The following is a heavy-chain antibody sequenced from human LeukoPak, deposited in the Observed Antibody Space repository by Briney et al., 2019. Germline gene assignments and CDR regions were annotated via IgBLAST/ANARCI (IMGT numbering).Heavy chain of an antibody. V-gene: IGHV4-34*01. J-gene: IGHJ4*02. CDR2: VYHSGHT. D-gene: IGHD4-17*01. CDR3: ARGFTVTSNLLYFDF. CDR1: GGSFDAYS. Sequence: SATLSLTCAAYGGSFDAYSWTWIRQPPGKGLEWIGEVYHSGHTNSNPSLKSRVTISIGKSKNQFSLNLTSVTAADTAIYYCARGFTVTSNLLYFDFWGRGTLVSVSS.